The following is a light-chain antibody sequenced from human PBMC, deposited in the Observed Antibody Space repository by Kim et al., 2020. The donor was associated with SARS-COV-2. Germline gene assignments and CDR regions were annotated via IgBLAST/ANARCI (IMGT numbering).Light chain of an antibody. CDR1: SSNIRSNT. CDR3: AAWDDSLNGLYV. CDR2: SNN. J-gene: IGLJ1*01. Sequence: QRVTISCSGSSSNIRSNTVNWYQQLPGTAPKLLIYSNNQRPSGVPDRFSGSKSGTSASLAISGLQSEDEADYYCAAWDDSLNGLYVFGTGTKVTVL. V-gene: IGLV1-44*01.